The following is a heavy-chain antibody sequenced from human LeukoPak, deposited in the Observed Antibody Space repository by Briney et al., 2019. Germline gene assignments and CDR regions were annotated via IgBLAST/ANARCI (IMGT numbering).Heavy chain of an antibody. V-gene: IGHV1-2*02. J-gene: IGHJ3*02. CDR1: GYTFTGYY. CDR2: INPNSGGT. Sequence: GASVRVSCKASGYTFTGYYMHWVRQAPGQGLEWMGWINPNSGGTNYAQKFQGRVTMTRDTSISTAYMELSRLRSDDTDVYYCARLGRRGYYDSSGYYGPLGAFDIWGQGTMVTVSS. D-gene: IGHD3-22*01. CDR3: ARLGRRGYYDSSGYYGPLGAFDI.